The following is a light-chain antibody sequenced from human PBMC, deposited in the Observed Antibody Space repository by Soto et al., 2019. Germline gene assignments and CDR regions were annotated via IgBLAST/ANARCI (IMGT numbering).Light chain of an antibody. CDR3: QQYKSYSPA. CDR2: GAS. Sequence: IVLTQSPGTLSLSPGESATLSCRASETFXSYYLAEYRQKRGQAPRLLXDGASRRATGSPDRFSGSGSATEFTLTISSLHPDDFATYYCQQYKSYSPAFGQGTKVDIK. J-gene: IGKJ1*01. CDR1: ETFXSYY. V-gene: IGKV3-20*01.